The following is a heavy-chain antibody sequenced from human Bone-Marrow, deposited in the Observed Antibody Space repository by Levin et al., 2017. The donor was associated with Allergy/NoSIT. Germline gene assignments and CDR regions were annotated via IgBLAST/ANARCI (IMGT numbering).Heavy chain of an antibody. Sequence: GGSLRLSCAASGFTFSDYYMSWIRQAPGKGLEWVSYISSSGSTIYYADSVKGRFTISRDNAKNSLYLQMNSLRAEDTAVYYCARVKGDSSSWYLSDAFDIWGQGTMVTVSS. D-gene: IGHD6-13*01. CDR2: ISSSGSTI. J-gene: IGHJ3*02. CDR3: ARVKGDSSSWYLSDAFDI. V-gene: IGHV3-11*01. CDR1: GFTFSDYY.